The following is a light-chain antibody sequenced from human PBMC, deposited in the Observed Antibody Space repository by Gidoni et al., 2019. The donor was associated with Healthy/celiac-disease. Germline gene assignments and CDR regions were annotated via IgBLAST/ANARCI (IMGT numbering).Light chain of an antibody. V-gene: IGKV3-20*01. CDR1: QSVSSSY. CDR2: GAS. Sequence: DIVLTHSPGTLSLSPGERATLSCRASQSVSSSYLAWYQQKPGQAPRLLIYGASIRATGIPDRFSGSGSGTDFTLTISRLEPEDFAVYYCQQYGSSAWTFGQGTKVEIK. CDR3: QQYGSSAWT. J-gene: IGKJ1*01.